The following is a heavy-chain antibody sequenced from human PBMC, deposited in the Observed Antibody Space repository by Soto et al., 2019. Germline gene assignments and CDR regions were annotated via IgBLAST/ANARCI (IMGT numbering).Heavy chain of an antibody. CDR3: ARQGYCTVGSCGPYCYGMDV. CDR2: VSYDGSYK. J-gene: IGHJ6*02. V-gene: IGHV3-30*03. D-gene: IGHD2-8*02. CDR1: GFTFSSYA. Sequence: GGSLRLSCAASGFTFSSYALHWVRQAPGKGLEWVAVVSYDGSYKAYADSVKGRFTISRDNSKDTLSLQMNSLRTEDTAVYYCARQGYCTVGSCGPYCYGMDVWGQGTTVTVSS.